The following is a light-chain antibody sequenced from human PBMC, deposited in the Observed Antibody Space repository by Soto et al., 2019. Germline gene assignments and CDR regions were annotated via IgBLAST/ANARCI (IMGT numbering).Light chain of an antibody. J-gene: IGLJ2*01. CDR2: LEGSGSY. CDR3: ETWDSNTRV. V-gene: IGLV4-60*02. CDR1: SGHSSYI. Sequence: QPVLTQSSSASASLGSLVKLTCTLSSGHSSYIIAWHQQQPTKATRYLMKLEGSGSYNKGSGVPDRLSGSSSWADRYLTIANIQFADEGAYYCETWDSNTRVFGGGTLVTVL.